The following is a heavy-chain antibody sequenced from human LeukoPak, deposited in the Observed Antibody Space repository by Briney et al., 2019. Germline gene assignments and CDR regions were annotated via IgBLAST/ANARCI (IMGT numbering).Heavy chain of an antibody. J-gene: IGHJ5*02. Sequence: ASVKVSCKASGYTFTGYYMHWVRQAPGQGLEWMGRINPNSGGTNYAQKFQGRVTMTRDTSISTAYMELSRLGSDDTAVYYCATLLDYDILTGYYNWFDPWGQGTLVTVSS. D-gene: IGHD3-9*01. V-gene: IGHV1-2*06. CDR2: INPNSGGT. CDR3: ATLLDYDILTGYYNWFDP. CDR1: GYTFTGYY.